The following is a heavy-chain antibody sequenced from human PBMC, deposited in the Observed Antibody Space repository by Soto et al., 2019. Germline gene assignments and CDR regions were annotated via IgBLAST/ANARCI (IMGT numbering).Heavy chain of an antibody. CDR2: IYHSGIT. Sequence: PSETLSLTCAVSGGSISSGNWWSWVCQSPGKELEWIGEIYHSGITNYNPSLKSRVTISVDNSENQLSLSLNSVTAADTAVYYCARNVRYYIDYWGQGTLVTVSS. J-gene: IGHJ4*02. CDR3: ARNVRYYIDY. V-gene: IGHV4-4*02. CDR1: GGSISSGNW.